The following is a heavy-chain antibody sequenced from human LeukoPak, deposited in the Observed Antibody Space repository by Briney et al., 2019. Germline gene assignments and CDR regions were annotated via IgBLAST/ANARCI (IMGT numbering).Heavy chain of an antibody. CDR1: GVTFSGSA. J-gene: IGHJ4*02. CDR3: TSIVGATTVH. V-gene: IGHV3-73*01. Sequence: GGSLKLSCAASGVTFSGSAMHWVRQASGKGLEWVGRIRSKANSYATAYAASVKGRFTISRDDSKNTAYLQMNSLKTEDTAVYYCTSIVGATTVHWGQGTLVTVSS. CDR2: IRSKANSYAT. D-gene: IGHD1-26*01.